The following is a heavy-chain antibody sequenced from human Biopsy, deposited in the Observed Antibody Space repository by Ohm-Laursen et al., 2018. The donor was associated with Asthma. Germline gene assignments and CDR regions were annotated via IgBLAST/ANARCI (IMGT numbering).Heavy chain of an antibody. D-gene: IGHD2-15*01. V-gene: IGHV4-61*08. CDR1: GGSISSGGYY. Sequence: SETLSLTCIVAGGSISSGGYYWSWIRQPPGKGLEWIGNIHYSGSTYSNPSLKSRVTISVDTSKKQISLRLSSVIAADTAVYYCAGFCSGGNCPDHWGQGTLVTVSS. CDR3: AGFCSGGNCPDH. J-gene: IGHJ4*02. CDR2: IHYSGST.